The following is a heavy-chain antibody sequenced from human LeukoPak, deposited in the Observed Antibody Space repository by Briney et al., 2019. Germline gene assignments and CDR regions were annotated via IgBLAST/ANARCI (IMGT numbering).Heavy chain of an antibody. J-gene: IGHJ4*02. Sequence: SETLSLTCSVYSGSFSGYYWSWIRQPPGKGLEWIGEINHSVGTNYNPSLKSRVTMSLDTSENQFSLKLSSVTAADTAVYYCARHVRVVGATTEGIDYWGQGTLVTVSS. D-gene: IGHD1-26*01. CDR3: ARHVRVVGATTEGIDY. V-gene: IGHV4-34*01. CDR2: INHSVGT. CDR1: SGSFSGYY.